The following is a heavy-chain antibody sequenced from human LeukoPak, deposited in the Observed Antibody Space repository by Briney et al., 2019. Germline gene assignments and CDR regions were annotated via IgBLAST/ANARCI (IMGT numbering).Heavy chain of an antibody. V-gene: IGHV3-73*01. D-gene: IGHD6-19*01. Sequence: GGSLKLSCAASGFTFSGSAMHWVRQASGKGLEWVGRIRSKANSYATAYAASVKGRFTISRDDSKNTAYLQMNSLKTEDTAVYYCARNTYSSGGDDASDIWGQGTMVTVSS. CDR1: GFTFSGSA. CDR3: ARNTYSSGGDDASDI. J-gene: IGHJ3*02. CDR2: IRSKANSYAT.